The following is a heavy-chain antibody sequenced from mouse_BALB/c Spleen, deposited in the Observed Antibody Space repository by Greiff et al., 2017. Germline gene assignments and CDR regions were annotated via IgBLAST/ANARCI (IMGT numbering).Heavy chain of an antibody. J-gene: IGHJ4*01. Sequence: VQLVESGPGLVAPSQSLSITCTVSGFSLTSYGVHWVRQPPGKGLEWLGVIWAGGSTNYNSALMSRLSISKDNSKSQVFLKMNSLQTDDTAMYYCARDGGVRRAYAMDYWGQGTSVTVSS. CDR1: GFSLTSYG. CDR2: IWAGGST. CDR3: ARDGGVRRAYAMDY. V-gene: IGHV2-9*02. D-gene: IGHD2-14*01.